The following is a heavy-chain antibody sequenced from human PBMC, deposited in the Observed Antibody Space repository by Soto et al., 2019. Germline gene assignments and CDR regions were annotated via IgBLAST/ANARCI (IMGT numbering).Heavy chain of an antibody. V-gene: IGHV1-2*04. D-gene: IGHD6-19*01. Sequence: ASVKVSCKASGYTFTGYYMHWVRQAPGQGLEWMGWINPNSGGTNYAQKFQGWVTMTRDTSISTAYMELSRLRSDDTAVYYCARGGAVAGTGNYYYGMDVWGQGTTVTVSS. CDR1: GYTFTGYY. CDR2: INPNSGGT. CDR3: ARGGAVAGTGNYYYGMDV. J-gene: IGHJ6*02.